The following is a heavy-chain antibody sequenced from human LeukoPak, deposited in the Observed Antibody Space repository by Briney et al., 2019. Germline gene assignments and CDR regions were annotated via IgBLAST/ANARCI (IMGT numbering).Heavy chain of an antibody. V-gene: IGHV3-30-3*01. CDR3: ARDPGTGTAFDY. D-gene: IGHD1-7*01. CDR2: ISYDGSNK. J-gene: IGHJ4*02. CDR1: GLPFTNAW. Sequence: QPGGSLRLSCAASGLPFTNAWMNWVRQAPGKGLEWVAVISYDGSNKYYADSVKGRFTISRDNSKNTLYLQMNSLRAEDTAVYYCARDPGTGTAFDYWGQGTLVTVSS.